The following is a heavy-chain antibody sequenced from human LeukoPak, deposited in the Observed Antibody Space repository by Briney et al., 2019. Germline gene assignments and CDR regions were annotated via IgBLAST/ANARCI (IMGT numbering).Heavy chain of an antibody. D-gene: IGHD1-26*01. J-gene: IGHJ5*02. CDR1: GYTFTGYC. CDR3: ARDSSGSYYSRNWFDP. CDR2: INPNSGGT. Sequence: GASVKVSCKASGYTFTGYCMHWVRQAPGQGLEWMGWINPNSGGTNYAQKLQGRVTMTTDTSTSTAYMELRSLRSDDTAVYYCARDSSGSYYSRNWFDPWGQGTLVTVSS. V-gene: IGHV1-2*02.